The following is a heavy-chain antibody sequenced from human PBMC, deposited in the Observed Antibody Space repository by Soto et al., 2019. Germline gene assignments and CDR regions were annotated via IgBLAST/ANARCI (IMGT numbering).Heavy chain of an antibody. J-gene: IGHJ4*02. Sequence: PVKVSCKASGDTFSIYAISWVRQAPGQGLEWMGGIIPIFGTANYAQKFQGRVTITADESKNTLYLQMNSLGAEDTAVYYCAKGRGSSPTSCYDYWGQGTLVTVSS. CDR2: IIPIFGTA. V-gene: IGHV1-69*13. CDR3: AKGRGSSPTSCYDY. D-gene: IGHD2-2*01. CDR1: GDTFSIYA.